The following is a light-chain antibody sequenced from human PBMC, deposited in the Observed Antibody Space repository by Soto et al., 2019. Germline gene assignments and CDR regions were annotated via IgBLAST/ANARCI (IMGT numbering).Light chain of an antibody. J-gene: IGKJ2*01. CDR3: QQFGISPRT. CDR1: QSLPNNY. CDR2: ASS. V-gene: IGKV3-20*01. Sequence: EIVLTQSPGTLSLSPGERATISCRTSQSLPNNYLAWYQQKLGQAPRLLIYASSNRATGIPDRFSGSGSGTDFTLTINRLEPEDFAVYYCQQFGISPRTFGQGTKLEI.